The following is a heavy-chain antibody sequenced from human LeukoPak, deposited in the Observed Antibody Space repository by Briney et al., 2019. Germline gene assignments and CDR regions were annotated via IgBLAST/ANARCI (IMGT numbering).Heavy chain of an antibody. D-gene: IGHD5-12*01. CDR2: ISGSGGST. V-gene: IGHV3-23*01. J-gene: IGHJ4*02. CDR1: GFTFSSYA. CDR3: AKDTYSGYDLLDTAMAIDY. Sequence: GSLRLSCAASGFTFSSYAMSWVRQAPGKGLEWVSAISGSGGSTYYADSVKGRFTISRDNSKNTLYLQMNSLRAEDTAVYYCAKDTYSGYDLLDTAMAIDYWGQGTLVTVSS.